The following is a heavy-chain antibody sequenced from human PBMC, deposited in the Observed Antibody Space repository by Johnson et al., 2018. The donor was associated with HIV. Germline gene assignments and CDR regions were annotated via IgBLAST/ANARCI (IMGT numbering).Heavy chain of an antibody. V-gene: IGHV3-30*02. CDR2: IRYDGSNK. CDR1: GFTFSNYG. D-gene: IGHD6-13*01. CDR3: AKDFIAAAGHDAFDI. Sequence: QVQLVESGGGVVQPGGSRRLSCAAFGFTFSNYGMHWVRLAPGKGLEWVAFIRYDGSNKYYADSVKGRFTISRDNSKNTLYLQMNSLRAEDTAVYYCAKDFIAAAGHDAFDIWGQGTMVTVSS. J-gene: IGHJ3*02.